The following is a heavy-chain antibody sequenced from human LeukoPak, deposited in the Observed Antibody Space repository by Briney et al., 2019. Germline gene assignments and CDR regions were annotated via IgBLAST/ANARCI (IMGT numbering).Heavy chain of an antibody. J-gene: IGHJ3*02. Sequence: PGGSLRLSCAASGFTFRNYAMSWVRQAPGKGLEWVSVISHNDDITRYADSVKGWFTISRDNSKSSLYLQMNSLRADDTAVYYCARRGPASDYYSKGGFDIWGQGTMVTVSS. D-gene: IGHD3-22*01. CDR2: ISHNDDIT. CDR3: ARRGPASDYYSKGGFDI. V-gene: IGHV3-23*01. CDR1: GFTFRNYA.